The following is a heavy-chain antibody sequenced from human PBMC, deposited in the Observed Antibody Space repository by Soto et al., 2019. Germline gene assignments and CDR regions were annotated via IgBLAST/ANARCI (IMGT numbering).Heavy chain of an antibody. Sequence: SVKVSCKASGGTFSSYAISWVRQAPGQGLEWMGGIIPIFGTANYAQKYQGRVTITADESTSTAYMELSSLRSEDTAVYYCARDQGYYDSSGFKDYYYGMDVWGQGTTVTVSS. CDR1: GGTFSSYA. CDR2: IIPIFGTA. V-gene: IGHV1-69*13. CDR3: ARDQGYYDSSGFKDYYYGMDV. D-gene: IGHD3-22*01. J-gene: IGHJ6*02.